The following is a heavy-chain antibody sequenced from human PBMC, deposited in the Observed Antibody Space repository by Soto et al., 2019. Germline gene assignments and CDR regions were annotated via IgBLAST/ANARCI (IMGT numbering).Heavy chain of an antibody. J-gene: IGHJ4*02. CDR1: GFTFDDYA. CDR3: ARVYSSLSSYDY. Sequence: GGSLRLSCAASGFTFDDYAMHWVRQAPGKGLEWVSGISWNSGSIGYADSVKGRFTISRDNSKNTLYLQMNSLRAEDTAIYYCARVYSSLSSYDYXGQGTLVTVSS. CDR2: ISWNSGSI. V-gene: IGHV3-9*01. D-gene: IGHD6-6*01.